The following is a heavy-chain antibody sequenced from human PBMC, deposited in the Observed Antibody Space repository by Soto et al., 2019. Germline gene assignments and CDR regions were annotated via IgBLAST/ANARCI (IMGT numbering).Heavy chain of an antibody. CDR3: SGHLLYYYGSGSQAAEFDY. J-gene: IGHJ4*02. CDR2: IYYSGST. V-gene: IGHV4-31*03. D-gene: IGHD3-10*01. CDR1: GGSISSGGYY. Sequence: PSETLSLTCTVSGGSISSGGYYWSWIRQHPGKGLEWIGYIYYSGSTYYNPSLKSRVTISVDTSKNQFSLKLSSVTAADTAVYYCSGHLLYYYGSGSQAAEFDYWGQGTQVTVSS.